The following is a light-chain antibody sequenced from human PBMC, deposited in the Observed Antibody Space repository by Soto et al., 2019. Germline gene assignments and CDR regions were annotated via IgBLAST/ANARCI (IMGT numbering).Light chain of an antibody. J-gene: IGLJ2*01. CDR1: SSDVGGHNY. CDR2: EVS. CDR3: SSYTSSGNMI. V-gene: IGLV2-14*01. Sequence: QWAQSHPASVPGSPGHAITISCTGTSSDVGGHNYVSWYQQHPGKAPKLMIYEVSNRPSGVSNRFSGSKSGNTASLTISGLQAEEEANYYCSSYTSSGNMIFGGGTKVTVL.